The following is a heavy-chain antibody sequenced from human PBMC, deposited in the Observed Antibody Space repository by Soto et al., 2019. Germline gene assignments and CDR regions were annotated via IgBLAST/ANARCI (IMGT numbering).Heavy chain of an antibody. D-gene: IGHD3-3*01. V-gene: IGHV1-18*01. Sequence: PVKVSCKASGYTFTSYGISCVLQAPGQGLEWMGWISAYNGNTNYAQKLQGRVTMTTDTSTSTAYMELRSLRSDDTAVYYCARDRGSINYDFWSGYYRAGTHAFDIWGQGTMVTVS. CDR3: ARDRGSINYDFWSGYYRAGTHAFDI. CDR1: GYTFTSYG. J-gene: IGHJ3*02. CDR2: ISAYNGNT.